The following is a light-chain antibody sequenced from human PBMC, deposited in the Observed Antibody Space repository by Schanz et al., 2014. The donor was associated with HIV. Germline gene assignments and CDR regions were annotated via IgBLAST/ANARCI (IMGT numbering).Light chain of an antibody. V-gene: IGLV2-14*01. Sequence: QSALTQPASVSGSPGQSITISCTGTSSDVGGHDRVSWYQQYPGKAPKLIIFEVSERPSGVPDRFSGSKSGTSASLAISGLQAEDEADYYCQSYDSSLSGSYVFGTGTKLTVL. J-gene: IGLJ1*01. CDR1: SSDVGGHDR. CDR2: EVS. CDR3: QSYDSSLSGSYV.